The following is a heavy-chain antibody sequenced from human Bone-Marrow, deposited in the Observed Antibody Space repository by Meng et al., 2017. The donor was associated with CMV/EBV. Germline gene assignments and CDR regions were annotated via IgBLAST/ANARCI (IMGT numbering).Heavy chain of an antibody. CDR2: IYPSGGTT. D-gene: IGHD1-1*01. CDR3: SRGITNWDAFDI. J-gene: IGHJ3*02. Sequence: ASVKVSCKASRYIFSNYCMHWVRQAPGQGLEWMGIIYPSGGTTSYAQKFLGRVTLTRDTSTSTVYMEVTSLTSEDTAVYYCSRGITNWDAFDIWGQGTRVTGSS. CDR1: RYIFSNYC. V-gene: IGHV1-46*01.